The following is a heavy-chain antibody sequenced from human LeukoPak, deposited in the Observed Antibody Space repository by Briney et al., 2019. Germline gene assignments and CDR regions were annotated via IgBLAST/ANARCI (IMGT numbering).Heavy chain of an antibody. CDR2: IIPIFGTA. J-gene: IGHJ6*02. CDR1: GGTFSSYA. D-gene: IGHD2-2*01. V-gene: IGHV1-69*13. Sequence: SVKVSCKDSGGTFSSYAISWVRQAPGQGLEWMGGIIPIFGTANYAQKFQGRVTITADESTSTAYMELSSLRSEDTAVYYCATPKAVVPAARSFDYYYYYGMDVWGQGTTVTVSS. CDR3: ATPKAVVPAARSFDYYYYYGMDV.